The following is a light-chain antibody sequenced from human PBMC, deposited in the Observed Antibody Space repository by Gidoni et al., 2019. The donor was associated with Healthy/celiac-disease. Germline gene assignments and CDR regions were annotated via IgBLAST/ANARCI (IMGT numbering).Light chain of an antibody. V-gene: IGLV1-44*01. J-gene: IGLJ1*01. CDR2: SNN. Sequence: QSVLNQPPSASGTPGQRVTISCSGSSSNIGSNTVTWYQQLPGTAPKLLIYSNNQRPSGVPDRFSGSKSGTSASLAISGLQSEDEADYYCAAWDDSLNGLVFGTGTKVTVL. CDR1: SSNIGSNT. CDR3: AAWDDSLNGLV.